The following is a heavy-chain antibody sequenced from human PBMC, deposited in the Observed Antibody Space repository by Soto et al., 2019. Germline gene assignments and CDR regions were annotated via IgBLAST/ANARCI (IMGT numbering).Heavy chain of an antibody. J-gene: IGHJ4*02. Sequence: QLQLQESGAGRVKPSETLYLTCTVSGGSISSNSYYWVWIRRPPGKGLEWIGSISSSGSTYYKPSLKSRVAMSVDTSKNQFSIKLTSVTAAAAAVYYCARRHWFSFAYWGQGTLVTVSS. D-gene: IGHD3-9*01. CDR2: ISSSGST. V-gene: IGHV4-39*01. CDR3: ARRHWFSFAY. CDR1: GGSISSNSYY.